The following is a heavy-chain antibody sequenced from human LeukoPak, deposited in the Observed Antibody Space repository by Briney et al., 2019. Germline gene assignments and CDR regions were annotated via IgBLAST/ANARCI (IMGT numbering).Heavy chain of an antibody. Sequence: GGSLRLSCAASGFAFSTYGMHWVRQAPGKGLEWVAVIWNDGSNAYYADSVKGRFSISRDNSKNSLYLQMNSLRTEDTALYYCAKDWNDVPFDYWGQGTLVTVSS. J-gene: IGHJ4*02. V-gene: IGHV3-33*03. D-gene: IGHD1-1*01. CDR1: GFAFSTYG. CDR2: IWNDGSNA. CDR3: AKDWNDVPFDY.